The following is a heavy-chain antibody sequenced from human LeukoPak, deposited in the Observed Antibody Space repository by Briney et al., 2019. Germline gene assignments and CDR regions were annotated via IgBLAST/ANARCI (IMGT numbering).Heavy chain of an antibody. CDR1: GFIFSDYY. J-gene: IGHJ4*02. CDR2: ITSSGSST. D-gene: IGHD6-19*01. V-gene: IGHV3-11*01. CDR3: AKEVAVFY. Sequence: GGSLRLSCAASGFIFSDYYMTWVRQAPWKGLEWVSYITSSGSSTYYADSVKGRFTISRDNARNSLYLQMNSLRAEDTAVYYCAKEVAVFYWGQGTLVTVSS.